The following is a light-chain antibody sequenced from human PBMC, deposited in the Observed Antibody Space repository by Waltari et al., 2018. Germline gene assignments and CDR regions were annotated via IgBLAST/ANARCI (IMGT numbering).Light chain of an antibody. J-gene: IGLJ1*01. CDR1: SSDVGGYKY. CDR3: SSYTTSSTYV. CDR2: DVR. V-gene: IGLV2-14*03. Sequence: QSALTQPASVSGSPGQSITISCTGTSSDVGGYKYVSWYQHHPGKAPKLMLYDVRKRPSGVSNRFSGSKSGNTASLTISGLQAEDEADYYCSSYTTSSTYVFGTGTKVTVL.